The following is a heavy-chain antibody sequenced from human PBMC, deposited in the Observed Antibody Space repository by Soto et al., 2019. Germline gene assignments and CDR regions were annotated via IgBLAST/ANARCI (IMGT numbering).Heavy chain of an antibody. D-gene: IGHD3-10*01. CDR1: GFSFSNHG. Sequence: QVQLAESGGGVVQPGRSLRFSCAASGFSFSNHGMQWVRQAPGKGLEWVAVISYDGNVKYYTDSVKGRFTISRDNSQSTLFLQMDSLRPEDAAVYYCAKDLKVSGGFHGSLNYYYGMDVWGQGTTVTVSS. J-gene: IGHJ6*02. V-gene: IGHV3-30*18. CDR2: ISYDGNVK. CDR3: AKDLKVSGGFHGSLNYYYGMDV.